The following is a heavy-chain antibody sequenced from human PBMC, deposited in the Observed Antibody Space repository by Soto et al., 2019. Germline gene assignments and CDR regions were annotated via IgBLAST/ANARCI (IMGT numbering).Heavy chain of an antibody. CDR3: ARGRPVRDYYYNGLDV. CDR1: GYTFSNYD. CDR2: ISGYTGHT. D-gene: IGHD4-4*01. Sequence: QVQLVQSGPEVKNPGATVKVSCKASGYTFSNYDINWVRQAPGQVLEWMGWISGYTGHTNYAQNLQGRVTMTTDTSTKTAYMEVTSLRFDDTAVYFCARGRPVRDYYYNGLDVWGQGTTVTVSS. J-gene: IGHJ6*02. V-gene: IGHV1-18*01.